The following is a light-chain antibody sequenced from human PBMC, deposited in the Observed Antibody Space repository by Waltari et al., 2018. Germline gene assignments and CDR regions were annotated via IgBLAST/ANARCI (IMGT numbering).Light chain of an antibody. J-gene: IGLJ2*01. CDR1: SSDVGSNNL. Sequence: QSALTQPASVSGSPGQSLTIPCTGTSSDVGSNNLVPWYQQHPGQAPKVVIYEGSERPSGISNRFSGSKSGITASLTISGLQPEDEADYYCCSYAGSGTFVVFGGGTKLTVL. V-gene: IGLV2-23*03. CDR2: EGS. CDR3: CSYAGSGTFVV.